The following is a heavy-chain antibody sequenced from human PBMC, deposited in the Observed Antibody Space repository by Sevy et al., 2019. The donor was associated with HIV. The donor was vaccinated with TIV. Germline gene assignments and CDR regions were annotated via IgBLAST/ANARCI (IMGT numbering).Heavy chain of an antibody. CDR3: GRHLPLAYYEILTPDSRPFDN. Sequence: SETLSLTCGVSGDSINSNDYYWGWIRQPPGKGLEWIGTIYYSGSTYYNPSLKSRVTISVDTSKNQFSLKLTYVTAADTALYYCGRHLPLAYYEILTPDSRPFDNWGQGTLVTVSS. CDR1: GDSINSNDYY. D-gene: IGHD3-9*01. CDR2: IYYSGST. J-gene: IGHJ4*02. V-gene: IGHV4-39*01.